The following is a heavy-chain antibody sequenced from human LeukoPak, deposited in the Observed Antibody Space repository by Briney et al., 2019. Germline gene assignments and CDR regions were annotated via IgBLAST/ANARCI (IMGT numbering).Heavy chain of an antibody. Sequence: GGSLRLSCAASGFTFTSIAMTWVRQAPGKGLEWVSTIRGTGDSTHYADSVKGRFIISRDKSKNMLYLQMNGLRAEDTAVYYCSSPMATAGSMGAHWGQGTLVTVSS. CDR1: GFTFTSIA. J-gene: IGHJ4*02. D-gene: IGHD6-13*01. CDR3: SSPMATAGSMGAH. V-gene: IGHV3-23*01. CDR2: IRGTGDST.